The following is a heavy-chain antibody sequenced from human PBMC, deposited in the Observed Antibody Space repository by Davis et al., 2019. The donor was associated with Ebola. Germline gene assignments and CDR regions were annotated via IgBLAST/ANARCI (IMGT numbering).Heavy chain of an antibody. V-gene: IGHV2-26*01. Sequence: SGPTLVKPTETLTLTCTVSGLSLSNVRMGVSWIRQPPGKALEWLAHIFSNDENSYNTSLKTRLNISKDTSKSRVVLTMTNMDPVDTATYYCARVEMATMLSWGQGTLVTVSS. D-gene: IGHD5-24*01. CDR1: GLSLSNVRMG. J-gene: IGHJ5*02. CDR2: IFSNDEN. CDR3: ARVEMATMLS.